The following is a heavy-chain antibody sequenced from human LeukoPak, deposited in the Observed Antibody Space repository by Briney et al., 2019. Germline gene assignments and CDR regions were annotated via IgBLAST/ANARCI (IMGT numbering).Heavy chain of an antibody. D-gene: IGHD1-1*01. Sequence: GGSLRLSCAASGFPFSSYSMNWVRQAPGKGLEWVSYISASGSNIYYLDSAKGRFTVSRDNAMNSLFLLMDRPRAEDTAVYYCVRVKGTYFDFWGQGTLVTVSS. J-gene: IGHJ4*02. CDR2: ISASGSNI. V-gene: IGHV3-48*01. CDR1: GFPFSSYS. CDR3: VRVKGTYFDF.